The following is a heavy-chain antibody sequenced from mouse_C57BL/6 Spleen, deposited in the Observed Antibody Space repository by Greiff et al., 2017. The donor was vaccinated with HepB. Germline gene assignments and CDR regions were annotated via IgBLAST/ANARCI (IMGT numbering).Heavy chain of an antibody. D-gene: IGHD1-1*01. V-gene: IGHV1-52*01. Sequence: QVQLQQPGAELVRPGSSVKLSCKASGYTFTSYWMHWVKQRPIQGLEWIGNIDPSDSETHYNQKFKDKATLTVDKSSSTAYMQLSSLTSEDSAVYYCARRDTTVPFDYWGQGTTLTVSS. CDR1: GYTFTSYW. CDR2: IDPSDSET. CDR3: ARRDTTVPFDY. J-gene: IGHJ2*01.